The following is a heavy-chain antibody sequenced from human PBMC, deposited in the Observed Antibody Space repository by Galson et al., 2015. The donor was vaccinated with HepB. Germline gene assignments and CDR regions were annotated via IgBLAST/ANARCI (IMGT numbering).Heavy chain of an antibody. D-gene: IGHD3-22*01. V-gene: IGHV1-69*13. CDR1: GGTFSSYA. J-gene: IGHJ4*02. CDR2: IIPIFDTA. CDR3: ARVNCYDTSAPPGLDS. Sequence: SVKVSCKASGGTFSSYAISWVRQAPGQGLEWMGGIIPIFDTANYAQKFQGRVTITADESTSTAYMELNSLRSDDTAMYYCARVNCYDTSAPPGLDSWGQGTLVTVSS.